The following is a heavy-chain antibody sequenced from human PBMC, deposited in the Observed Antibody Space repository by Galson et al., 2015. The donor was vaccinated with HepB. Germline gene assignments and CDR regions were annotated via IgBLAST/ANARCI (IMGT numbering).Heavy chain of an antibody. V-gene: IGHV3-11*06. CDR2: ISSSSSYT. Sequence: LRLSCAASGFTFSDYYMSWIRQAPGKGLEWVSYISSSSSYTNYADSVKGRFTISRDNAKNSLYLQMNSLRAEDTAVYYCATSTPYCGGDCSASDAFDIWGQGTMVTVSS. D-gene: IGHD2-21*02. CDR3: ATSTPYCGGDCSASDAFDI. CDR1: GFTFSDYY. J-gene: IGHJ3*02.